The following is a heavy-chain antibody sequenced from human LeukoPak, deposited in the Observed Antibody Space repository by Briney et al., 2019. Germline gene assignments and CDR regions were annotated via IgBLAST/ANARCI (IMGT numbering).Heavy chain of an antibody. J-gene: IGHJ5*02. CDR2: IYYSGST. V-gene: IGHV4-61*08. D-gene: IGHD6-13*01. CDR1: GGSVTGGGYY. CDR3: ARGSIAAAEGSHWFDP. Sequence: RSSETLSLTCSVSGGSVTGGGYYWSWIRQPPGKGLEWIGYIYYSGSTNYNPSVKSRVTISVDTSKNQFSLKLSSVTAADTAVYYCARGSIAAAEGSHWFDPWGQGTLVTVSS.